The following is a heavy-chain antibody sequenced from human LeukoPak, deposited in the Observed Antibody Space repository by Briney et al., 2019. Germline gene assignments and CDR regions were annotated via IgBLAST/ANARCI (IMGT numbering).Heavy chain of an antibody. CDR3: ARLSYYDSSGYYY. J-gene: IGHJ4*02. D-gene: IGHD3-22*01. CDR2: IIPIFGTA. V-gene: IGHV1-69*01. Sequence: SVKVSCKASGGTFSSYAISWVRQATGQGLEWMRGIIPIFGTANYAQKFQGRVTITPDESTSTAYMELSSLRSEDTAVYYCARLSYYDSSGYYYWGQGTLVTVSS. CDR1: GGTFSSYA.